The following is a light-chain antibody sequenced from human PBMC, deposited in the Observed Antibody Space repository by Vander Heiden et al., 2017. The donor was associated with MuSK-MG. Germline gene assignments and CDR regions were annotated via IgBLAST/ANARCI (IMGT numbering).Light chain of an antibody. CDR2: NVS. CDR3: SSYTSSVTVI. CDR1: YSDVGFYNY. Sequence: QSALTQAASVSGSPGQSITISCPGTYSDVGFYNYVSWYQQHPGKAPKLKIYNVSDRPSGVSNRFSGSKSGNTASLTITGLQAEDEADYYCSSYTSSVTVIFGGGTKLTVL. V-gene: IGLV2-14*01. J-gene: IGLJ2*01.